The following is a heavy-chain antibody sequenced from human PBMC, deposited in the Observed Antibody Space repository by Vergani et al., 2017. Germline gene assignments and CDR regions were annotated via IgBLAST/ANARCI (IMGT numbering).Heavy chain of an antibody. Sequence: QLQLQESGPGLVKPSETLSLTCTVPGGSIISSSYYWCWIRQPPGKGLEWIGRIYYSGTTYYNPSLKSRVTISVDTSKNQFSLELSSVTAADTAVYYCATSRGYSYGPVDYGGEGTLVTVSS. D-gene: IGHD5-18*01. V-gene: IGHV4-39*01. CDR2: IYYSGTT. CDR3: ATSRGYSYGPVDY. J-gene: IGHJ4*02. CDR1: GGSIISSSYY.